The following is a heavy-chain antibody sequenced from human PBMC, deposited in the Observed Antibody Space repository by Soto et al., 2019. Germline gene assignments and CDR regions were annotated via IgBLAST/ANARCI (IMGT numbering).Heavy chain of an antibody. Sequence: SVKVSCQASGGTFSSYAISWVRQAPGQGLEWMGGIIPIFGTANYAQKFQGRVTITADESTSTAYMELSSLRSEDTAVYYCAIATSVVVILDYYYYGMDVWGQGTTVTVSS. V-gene: IGHV1-69*13. CDR3: AIATSVVVILDYYYYGMDV. CDR1: GGTFSSYA. J-gene: IGHJ6*02. D-gene: IGHD3-22*01. CDR2: IIPIFGTA.